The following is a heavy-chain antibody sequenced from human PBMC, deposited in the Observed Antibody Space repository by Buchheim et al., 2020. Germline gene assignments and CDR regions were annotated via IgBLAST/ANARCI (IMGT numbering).Heavy chain of an antibody. J-gene: IGHJ4*02. CDR2: INPSVDST. CDR3: ARDRKGDSGYYFDY. D-gene: IGHD5-12*01. CDR1: GYTFSSYY. Sequence: QVQLVQSGAEVKTPGASVKVSCKASGYTFSSYYIHWVRQAPGQGLEWMGIINPSVDSTSYAQNFQGRVTMTRDTSASTVYMELSSLSSGDTAVYYCARDRKGDSGYYFDYWGQGTL. V-gene: IGHV1-46*01.